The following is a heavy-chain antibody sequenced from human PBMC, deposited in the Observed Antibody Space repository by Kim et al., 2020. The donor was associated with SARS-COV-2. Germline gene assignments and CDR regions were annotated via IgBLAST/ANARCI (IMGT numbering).Heavy chain of an antibody. D-gene: IGHD3-22*01. CDR3: AGDSYYDMSGPYYGMDV. CDR2: ISSSGSTI. CDR1: GFTFSSYE. V-gene: IGHV3-48*03. J-gene: IGHJ6*02. Sequence: GGSLRLSCAASGFTFSSYEMNWVRQAPGKGLEWVSYISSSGSTIYYADSVKGRFTISRDNAKNSLYLQMNSLRAEDTAVYYCAGDSYYDMSGPYYGMDVWGQGTTVTVSS.